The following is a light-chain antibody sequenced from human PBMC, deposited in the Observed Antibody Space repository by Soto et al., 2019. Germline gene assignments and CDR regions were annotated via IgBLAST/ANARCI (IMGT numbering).Light chain of an antibody. CDR1: QGINNY. CDR2: AAS. CDR3: QQLHSYPIT. J-gene: IGKJ5*01. Sequence: IQLTQSPSSLSASVGDRVTITCRASQGINNYLAWYQQTPGKAPKLLIYAASTLQSGVPSRFSGSGSGTDFTLTISSLQPEDFATYYCQQLHSYPITFGQGTRLEMK. V-gene: IGKV1-9*01.